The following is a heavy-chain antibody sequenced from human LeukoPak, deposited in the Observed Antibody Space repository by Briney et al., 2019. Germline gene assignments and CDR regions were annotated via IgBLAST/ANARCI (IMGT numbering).Heavy chain of an antibody. J-gene: IGHJ4*02. V-gene: IGHV3-30-3*01. Sequence: GGSLRLSCAASGFTFSSYVLSWVRQAPGKGLEWVAVISYDGSNKYYADPVKGRFTISRDNSKNTLYLQMNSLRAEDTAVYYCARAPYSSSWGYYFDYWGQGTLVTVSS. CDR2: ISYDGSNK. CDR3: ARAPYSSSWGYYFDY. D-gene: IGHD6-13*01. CDR1: GFTFSSYV.